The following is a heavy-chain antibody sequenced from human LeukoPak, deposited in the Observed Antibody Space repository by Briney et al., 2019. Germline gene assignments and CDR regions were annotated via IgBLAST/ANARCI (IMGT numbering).Heavy chain of an antibody. CDR3: ARDLHGDYDRLDY. CDR1: GYTFTGYY. D-gene: IGHD4-17*01. V-gene: IGHV1-2*02. CDR2: INPNSGGT. J-gene: IGHJ4*02. Sequence: ASVKVSCKASGYTFTGYYMHLVRQAPGQGLEWMGWINPNSGGTNYAQKFQGRVTMTRDTSISTAYMELSRLRSDDTAVYYCARDLHGDYDRLDYWGQGTLVPVSS.